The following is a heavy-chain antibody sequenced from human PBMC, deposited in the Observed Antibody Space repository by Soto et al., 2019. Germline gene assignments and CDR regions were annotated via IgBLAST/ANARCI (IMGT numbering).Heavy chain of an antibody. Sequence: QVQLVQSGAEVKKPGSLVKVSCKASGGTFSSYAISWVRQAPGQGLEWMGGIIPIFGTANYAQKFQGRVTITADESTSTAYMELSSPRSEDTAVYYCARRYCSGGSCYYAPFDYWGQGTLVTVSS. CDR1: GGTFSSYA. CDR3: ARRYCSGGSCYYAPFDY. V-gene: IGHV1-69*01. CDR2: IIPIFGTA. D-gene: IGHD2-15*01. J-gene: IGHJ4*02.